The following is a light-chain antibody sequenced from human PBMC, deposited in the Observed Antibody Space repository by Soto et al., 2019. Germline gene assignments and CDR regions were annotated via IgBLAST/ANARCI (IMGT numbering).Light chain of an antibody. J-gene: IGKJ5*01. V-gene: IGKV1-39*01. Sequence: IHMTHAPSSLSASVEYRVSITFLSSQSISNHLNWYQQKPGKAPNLLMYGASYLKSGVPTRFSGSGSGTDFTLTISSLQPEDFAIYYCQQTYTTPEITFGQGTRLEIK. CDR1: QSISNH. CDR2: GAS. CDR3: QQTYTTPEIT.